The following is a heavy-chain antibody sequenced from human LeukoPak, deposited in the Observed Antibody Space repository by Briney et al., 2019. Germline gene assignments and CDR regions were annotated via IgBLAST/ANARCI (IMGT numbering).Heavy chain of an antibody. CDR2: IYYSGST. CDR1: GGSISSYY. V-gene: IGHV4-59*01. CDR3: ARGELEGPDV. J-gene: IGHJ6*04. D-gene: IGHD1-1*01. Sequence: PSETESLTCTVSGGSISSYYWSWLRQPPGKGLEWIGYIYYSGSTNYNPSLKSRVTISVDTSKNQFSLKLSSVTAADTAVYYCARGELEGPDVWGKGTTVTVSS.